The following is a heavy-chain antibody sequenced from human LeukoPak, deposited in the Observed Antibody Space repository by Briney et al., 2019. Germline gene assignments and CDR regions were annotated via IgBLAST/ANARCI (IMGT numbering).Heavy chain of an antibody. Sequence: SETLSLTCTVSGGSISNYYWSWIRQPPGKGLEWIGEINHSGSTNYNPSLKSRVTISVDTSKNQFSLKLSSVTAADTAVYYCARGDGGPYYYYMDVWGKGTTVTVSS. D-gene: IGHD2-15*01. J-gene: IGHJ6*03. CDR3: ARGDGGPYYYYMDV. V-gene: IGHV4-34*01. CDR1: GGSISNYY. CDR2: INHSGST.